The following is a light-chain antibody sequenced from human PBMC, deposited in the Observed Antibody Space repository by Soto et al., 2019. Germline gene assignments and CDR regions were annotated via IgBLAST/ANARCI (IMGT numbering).Light chain of an antibody. Sequence: TQSPSPLSATVRDRVTIHCRASQSISTWLAWYQQKPGKAPKLLIYDASSLESGVPSRFGGGGSGTEFTLTISSLQPDDFAIYYCQQYDNYPWTFGEGTKV. CDR3: QQYDNYPWT. J-gene: IGKJ1*01. V-gene: IGKV1-5*01. CDR1: QSISTW. CDR2: DAS.